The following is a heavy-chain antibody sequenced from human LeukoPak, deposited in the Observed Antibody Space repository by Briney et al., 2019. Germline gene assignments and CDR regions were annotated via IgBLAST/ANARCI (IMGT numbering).Heavy chain of an antibody. CDR2: ISSSSSYI. CDR1: GFTFSSYS. Sequence: GGSLRLSCAASGFTFSSYSMNWVRQAPGKGLEWVSSISSSSSYIYYADSVEGRFTISRDNAKNSLYLQMNSLRAEDTAVYYCAREDSSGYSTYFDYWGQGTLVTVSS. D-gene: IGHD3-22*01. J-gene: IGHJ4*02. V-gene: IGHV3-21*01. CDR3: AREDSSGYSTYFDY.